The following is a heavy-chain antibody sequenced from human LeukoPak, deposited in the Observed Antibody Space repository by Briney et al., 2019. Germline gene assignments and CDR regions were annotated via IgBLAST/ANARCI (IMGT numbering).Heavy chain of an antibody. J-gene: IGHJ5*01. CDR2: ISCSGST. Sequence: SETLSLTGIVSGVSISSDCLSWIRQPPGKGLEWMGYISCSGSTNYNPSLKSRVTILLDTSKNQFSLNLNSVTPADTAVYYCAGGRRVSGMIVARPWFDYWGHGVLVTVSS. D-gene: IGHD3-22*01. V-gene: IGHV4-59*01. CDR1: GVSISSDC. CDR3: AGGRRVSGMIVARPWFDY.